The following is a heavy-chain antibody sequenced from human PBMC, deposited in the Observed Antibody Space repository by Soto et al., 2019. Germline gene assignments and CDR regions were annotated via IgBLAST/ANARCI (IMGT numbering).Heavy chain of an antibody. CDR2: ISGSGGST. J-gene: IGHJ4*02. CDR3: AKNRGLQYYFDY. V-gene: IGHV3-23*01. CDR1: GFTFSSYA. Sequence: GGSLRLSCPASGFTFSSYAMSWVRQAPGKGLEWVSGISGSGGSTYYADSVKGRFTISRDNSKNMMYLQMNSLRAEDTAVYYCAKNRGLQYYFDYWGQGTLVTVSS.